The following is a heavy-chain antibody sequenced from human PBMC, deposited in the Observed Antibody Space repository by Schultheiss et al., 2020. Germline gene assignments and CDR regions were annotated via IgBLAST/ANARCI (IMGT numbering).Heavy chain of an antibody. D-gene: IGHD4-17*01. V-gene: IGHV4-61*02. CDR1: GGSISSSSYY. Sequence: SETLSLTCTVSGGSISSSSYYWGWIRQPAGKGLEWIGRIYTSGSTNYNPSLKSRVTISVDTSKNQFSLKLSSVTAADTAVYYCATAYDYGDYGAFDIWGQGTMVTVSS. CDR3: ATAYDYGDYGAFDI. CDR2: IYTSGST. J-gene: IGHJ3*02.